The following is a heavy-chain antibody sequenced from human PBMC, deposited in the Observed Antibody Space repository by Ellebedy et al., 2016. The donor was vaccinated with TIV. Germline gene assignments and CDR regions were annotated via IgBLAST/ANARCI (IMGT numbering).Heavy chain of an antibody. D-gene: IGHD6-13*01. CDR1: GFAVSSNY. J-gene: IGHJ4*02. V-gene: IGHV3-53*01. CDR3: AKLAGISSWYAEY. Sequence: GESLKISCAASGFAVSSNYMTWVRQAPGRGLEWVSLIYSDGNTNYADSVRGRFTISRDSSKNTLDLQMNSLRADDTAIYYCAKLAGISSWYAEYWGQGTLVTVSS. CDR2: IYSDGNT.